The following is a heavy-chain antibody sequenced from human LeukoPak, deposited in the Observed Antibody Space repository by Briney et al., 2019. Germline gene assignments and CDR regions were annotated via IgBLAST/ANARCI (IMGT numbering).Heavy chain of an antibody. CDR1: GFTFSNAW. J-gene: IGHJ4*02. D-gene: IGHD3-10*01. CDR3: TLPWGSGSYYDY. Sequence: GGSHRLSCAASGFTFSNAWLNWVRQAPGKGLEWVGHIKSKTDGGTTDYAAPVKGRFTISRDDSKNTLFLQMNSLKTEDTAVYYCTLPWGSGSYYDYWGQGTLVTVSS. CDR2: IKSKTDGGTT. V-gene: IGHV3-15*01.